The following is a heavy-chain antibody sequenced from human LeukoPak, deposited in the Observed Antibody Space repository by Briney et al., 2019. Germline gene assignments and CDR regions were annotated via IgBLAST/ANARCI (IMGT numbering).Heavy chain of an antibody. CDR2: INAGNGNT. V-gene: IGHV1-3*03. D-gene: IGHD3-3*01. J-gene: IGHJ6*03. Sequence: ASVKVSCKTSGYTFTSYAMHWVRQAPGQRLEWMAWINAGNGNTKYSQEFQGRVTITRDTSASTAYMELSSLRSEDMAVYYCARARYETRIWPKSRYDYYHYMDVWGKGATVTVSS. CDR1: GYTFTSYA. CDR3: ARARYETRIWPKSRYDYYHYMDV.